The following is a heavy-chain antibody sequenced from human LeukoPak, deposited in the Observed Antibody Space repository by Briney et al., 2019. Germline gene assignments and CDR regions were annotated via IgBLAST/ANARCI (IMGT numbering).Heavy chain of an antibody. CDR1: GFTFSNYW. CDR3: ARQLYDSSGYRHPAFDY. Sequence: PGGSLRLSCAASGFTFSNYWMHWVRQAPGKGLVWVSRINGDGRSTTYADSVKGRFTISRDNVKNSLYLHMNSLRAEDTAIYYCARQLYDSSGYRHPAFDYWGQGTLVTVSS. D-gene: IGHD3-22*01. CDR2: INGDGRST. J-gene: IGHJ4*02. V-gene: IGHV3-74*01.